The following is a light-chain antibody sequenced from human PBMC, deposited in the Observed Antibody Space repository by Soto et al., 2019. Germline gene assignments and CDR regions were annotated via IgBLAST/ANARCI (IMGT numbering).Light chain of an antibody. J-gene: IGKJ1*01. V-gene: IGKV3-11*01. CDR1: QGIGSS. CDR3: QQRHNWPPAT. Sequence: EIVLSQSPATLSLSPGARATLSCRASQGIGSSLAWYQQKPGQVPRLLIYDVSIRATDVPARFRGSWSGTDVTHTINSLEPDDFAVYYYQQRHNWPPATLGQGTKVEGK. CDR2: DVS.